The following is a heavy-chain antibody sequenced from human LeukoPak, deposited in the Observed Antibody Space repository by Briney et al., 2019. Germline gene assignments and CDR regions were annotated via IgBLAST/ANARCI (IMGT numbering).Heavy chain of an antibody. D-gene: IGHD5-18*01. CDR3: ARAPWDTAMVSNYFDY. J-gene: IGHJ4*02. Sequence: SVKVSCKASGGTFSSYAISWVRQAPGQGLEWMGGIIPIFGTANYAQKFQGRVTITADESTSTAYMELSSLRSEDTAVYYCARAPWDTAMVSNYFDYWGQGTLVTVSS. CDR1: GGTFSSYA. V-gene: IGHV1-69*13. CDR2: IIPIFGTA.